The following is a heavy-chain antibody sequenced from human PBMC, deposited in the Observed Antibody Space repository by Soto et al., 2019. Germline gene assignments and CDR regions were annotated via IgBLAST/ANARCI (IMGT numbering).Heavy chain of an antibody. J-gene: IGHJ6*02. D-gene: IGHD3-9*01. CDR1: GGSISSSSYY. V-gene: IGHV4-39*07. Sequence: SETLSLTCTVSGGSISSSSYYWSWIRQPPGKGLEWIGEINHSGSTNYNPSLKSRVTISVDTSKNQFSLKLSSVTAADTAVYYCARGLFGLRYFDWFPRYYYYGMDVWGQGTTVTVSS. CDR2: INHSGST. CDR3: ARGLFGLRYFDWFPRYYYYGMDV.